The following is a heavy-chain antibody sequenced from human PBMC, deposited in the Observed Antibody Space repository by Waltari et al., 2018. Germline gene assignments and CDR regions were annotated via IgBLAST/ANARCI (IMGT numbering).Heavy chain of an antibody. D-gene: IGHD6-19*01. V-gene: IGHV1-8*01. J-gene: IGHJ4*02. CDR2: MNPNSGNT. CDR3: ARGQEWLEKLIDY. CDR1: GYTFTSYD. Sequence: QVQLVPSGAEVKKPGASVKVSCQASGYTFTSYDINWLGQATGQGLEWMGWMNPNSGNTGYAQKFQGRVTMTRNTSISTAYMELSSLRSEDTAVYYCARGQEWLEKLIDYWGQGTLVTVSS.